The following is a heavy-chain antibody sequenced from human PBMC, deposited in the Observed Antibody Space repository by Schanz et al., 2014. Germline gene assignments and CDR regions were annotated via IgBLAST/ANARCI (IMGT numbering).Heavy chain of an antibody. V-gene: IGHV3-23*01. J-gene: IGHJ4*02. CDR2: ISGSGGST. Sequence: AQLMESGGGLVQPGGSLRLSCAASGFTFSTYAMSWVRQAPGKGLEWVSAISGSGGSTYYADSVKGRFTISRDNSKNTLYLQMNSLRAEDTAVYYCAKDPSHGDYDYYFDYWGQGTLVTVSA. CDR3: AKDPSHGDYDYYFDY. D-gene: IGHD3-22*01. CDR1: GFTFSTYA.